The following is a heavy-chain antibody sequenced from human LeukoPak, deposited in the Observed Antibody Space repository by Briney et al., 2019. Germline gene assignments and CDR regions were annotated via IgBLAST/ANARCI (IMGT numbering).Heavy chain of an antibody. J-gene: IGHJ6*02. CDR2: IYYSGST. CDR1: GGSISSYY. D-gene: IGHD4-11*01. Sequence: SETLSLTCTVSGGSISSYYWSWIRQPPGKGLEGIGYIYYSGSTNYNPSLKSRVTISVDTSKNQFSLKLSSVTAADTAVYYCARDRDSNYGRGYYGMDVWGQGTTVTVSS. CDR3: ARDRDSNYGRGYYGMDV. V-gene: IGHV4-59*01.